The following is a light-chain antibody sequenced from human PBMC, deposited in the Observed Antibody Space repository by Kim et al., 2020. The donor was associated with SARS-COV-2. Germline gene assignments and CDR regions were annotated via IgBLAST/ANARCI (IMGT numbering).Light chain of an antibody. Sequence: GHSITISCTGTSSDVGSYNLVSWYQQHPGKAPKLMIYEVSKRPSGVSNRFSGSKSGNTASLTISGLQAEDEADYYCCSYAGSSDVVFGGGTQLTVL. CDR2: EVS. V-gene: IGLV2-23*02. J-gene: IGLJ2*01. CDR1: SSDVGSYNL. CDR3: CSYAGSSDVV.